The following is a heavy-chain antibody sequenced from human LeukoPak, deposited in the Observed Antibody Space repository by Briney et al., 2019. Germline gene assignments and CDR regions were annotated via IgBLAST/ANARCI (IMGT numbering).Heavy chain of an antibody. CDR2: ISGSGGST. V-gene: IGHV3-23*01. Sequence: GGSLRLSCAAPGFTFSNYAMSWVRQAPGKGLEWVSAISGSGGSTYYADSVKGRFTISRDNSKNTLYLQMNSLRAEDTAVYYCAKDIPPSVSGSYLDAFDIWGQGTMVTVSS. CDR3: AKDIPPSVSGSYLDAFDI. J-gene: IGHJ3*02. D-gene: IGHD1-26*01. CDR1: GFTFSNYA.